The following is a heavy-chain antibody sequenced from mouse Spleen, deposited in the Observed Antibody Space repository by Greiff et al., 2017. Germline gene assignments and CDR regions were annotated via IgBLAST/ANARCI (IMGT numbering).Heavy chain of an antibody. CDR2: ISSGSSTI. D-gene: IGHD1-2*01. Sequence: EVQRVESGGGLVKPGGSLKLSCAASGFTFSDYGMHWVRQAPEKGLEWVAYISSGSSTIYYADTVKGRFTISRDNAKNTLFLQMTSLRSEDTAMYYCARPIYYGGFAYWGQGTLVTVSA. J-gene: IGHJ3*01. CDR1: GFTFSDYG. V-gene: IGHV5-17*01. CDR3: ARPIYYGGFAY.